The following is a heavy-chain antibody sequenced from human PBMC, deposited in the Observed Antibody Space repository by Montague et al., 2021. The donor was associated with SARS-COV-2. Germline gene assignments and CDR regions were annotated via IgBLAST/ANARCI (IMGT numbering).Heavy chain of an antibody. Sequence: SETLSLTCAVSGGSISSSNWWSWVRQPPGKGLEWIGEIYHSGSTNYNPSLKSRVTISVDKSKNQFSLKLSSVTAADTAVYYCATSSYDFWSGYTQGDNWCDPWGQGTLVTVSS. CDR2: IYHSGST. J-gene: IGHJ5*02. CDR1: GGSISSSNW. V-gene: IGHV4-4*02. CDR3: ATSSYDFWSGYTQGDNWCDP. D-gene: IGHD3-3*01.